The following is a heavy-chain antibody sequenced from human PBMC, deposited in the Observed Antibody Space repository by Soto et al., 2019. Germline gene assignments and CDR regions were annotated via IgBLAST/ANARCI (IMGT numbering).Heavy chain of an antibody. CDR2: FYYTGSI. J-gene: IGHJ1*01. Sequence: PSETLSLTCTVSGVSISRGNYSWSWIRQTPGKGLEWIGYFYYTGSINYNPSLKSRVTISIDASNSQFSLRLSSVTAADTAVYYCAKRGQQLVLYFQHWGQGTLVTVSS. V-gene: IGHV4-61*01. D-gene: IGHD6-13*01. CDR3: AKRGQQLVLYFQH. CDR1: GVSISRGNYS.